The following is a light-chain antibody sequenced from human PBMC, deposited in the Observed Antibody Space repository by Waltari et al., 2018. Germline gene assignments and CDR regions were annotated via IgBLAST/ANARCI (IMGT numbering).Light chain of an antibody. CDR1: QSVLYKSNKKNH. V-gene: IGKV4-1*01. J-gene: IGKJ1*01. CDR2: WAY. CDR3: QQHYSSPPT. Sequence: DIVMTQSPDSLAVSLGERANIHCKSSQSVLYKSNKKNHLAWYQQKPGQPPKLLIYWAYTRESGVPDRFSGSGSGTDFTLTITSLQAEDVAVYYCQQHYSSPPTFGQGTKVEIK.